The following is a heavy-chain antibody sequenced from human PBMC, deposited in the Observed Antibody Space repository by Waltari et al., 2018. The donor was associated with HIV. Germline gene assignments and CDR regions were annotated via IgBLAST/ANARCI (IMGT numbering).Heavy chain of an antibody. CDR2: IKSKTHGETT. CDR3: TAVFDI. V-gene: IGHV3-15*01. Sequence: EVQLVESGGGLVKPGGSLRLSCAASGFTFSNAWMSWVRQAPGKGLEWVGLIKSKTHGETTDYAAPVKGRFTISRDDSENMLYLQMNSLKTEDTAVYYCTAVFDIWGQGTMVTVSS. J-gene: IGHJ3*02. CDR1: GFTFSNAW.